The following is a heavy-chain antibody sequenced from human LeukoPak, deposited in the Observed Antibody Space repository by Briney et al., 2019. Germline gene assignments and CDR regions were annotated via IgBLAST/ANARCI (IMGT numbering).Heavy chain of an antibody. CDR2: IIPIFGTT. CDR1: GGTFTTYA. D-gene: IGHD2-2*02. CDR3: ARDCGSTSCYSDD. V-gene: IGHV1-69*01. J-gene: IGHJ4*02. Sequence: ASVKVSCTPSGGTFTTYAISWVRQAPGQGLEWMGGIIPIFGTTNYAQKFQGRVTITADESTSTAYMELSSLISEDTAVYYCARDCGSTSCYSDDWGQGTLVTVSS.